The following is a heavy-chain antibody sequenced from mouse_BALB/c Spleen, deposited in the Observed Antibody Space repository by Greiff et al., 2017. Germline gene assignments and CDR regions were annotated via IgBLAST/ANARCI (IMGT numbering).Heavy chain of an antibody. D-gene: IGHD2-3*01. V-gene: IGHV1-63*01. CDR3: ARKDGYCWYFDV. Sequence: VKLQESGAELVRPGTSVKISCTASGYAFTNYWLGWVKQRPGHGLEWIGDIYPGSGNTYYNEKFKGKATLTADKSSSTAYMQLSSLTSEDSAVYFCARKDGYCWYFDVWGAGTTVTVSS. CDR2: IYPGSGNT. CDR1: GYAFTNYW. J-gene: IGHJ1*01.